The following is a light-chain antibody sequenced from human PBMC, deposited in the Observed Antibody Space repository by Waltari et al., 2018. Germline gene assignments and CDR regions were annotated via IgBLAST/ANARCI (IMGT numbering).Light chain of an antibody. Sequence: SYELTQTPPVSGAPGQTARITCSGDALPNQNTSWYQQKPGQPPVVAIHKDNGSRSGIPERVSGSSSGTTVTLTISGVQAEDEADYYCHSADSSVTYVVFGGGTKLTVL. V-gene: IGLV3-25*03. CDR1: ALPNQN. J-gene: IGLJ2*01. CDR2: KDN. CDR3: HSADSSVTYVV.